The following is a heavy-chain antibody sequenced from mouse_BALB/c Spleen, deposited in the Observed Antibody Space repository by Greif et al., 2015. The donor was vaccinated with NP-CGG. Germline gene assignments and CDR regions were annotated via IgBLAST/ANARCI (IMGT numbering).Heavy chain of an antibody. CDR1: GYAFSSYW. J-gene: IGHJ3*01. D-gene: IGHD1-1*01. CDR3: ARGGDYYGSFAD. V-gene: IGHV1-80*01. CDR2: IYPGDGDT. Sequence: LVESGAELVRPGSSVKISCKASGYAFSSYWMNWVKQRPGQGLEWIGQIYPGDGDTNYNGKFKGKATLTADKSSSXAYIQLSSLTSEDSAVYFCARGGDYYGSFADWGQGTLVTVSA.